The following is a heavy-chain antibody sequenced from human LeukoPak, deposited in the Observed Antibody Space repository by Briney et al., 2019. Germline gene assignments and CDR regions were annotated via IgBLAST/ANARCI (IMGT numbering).Heavy chain of an antibody. CDR2: IYYSGST. V-gene: IGHV4-39*01. CDR3: ARHGLLWFGESKSSNWLDP. J-gene: IGHJ5*02. CDR1: GGSISSGGYY. Sequence: SETLSLTCTVSGGSISSGGYYWSWIRQHPGKGLEWIGYIYYSGSTYYNPSLKSRVTISVDTSKNQFSLKLSSVTAADTAVYYCARHGLLWFGESKSSNWLDPWGQGTLVTVSS. D-gene: IGHD3-10*01.